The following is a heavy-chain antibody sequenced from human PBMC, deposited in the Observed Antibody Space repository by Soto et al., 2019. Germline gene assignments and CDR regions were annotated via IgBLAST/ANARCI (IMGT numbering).Heavy chain of an antibody. CDR1: GFTFDDYT. CDR2: ISWDGGST. J-gene: IGHJ6*02. D-gene: IGHD4-4*01. V-gene: IGHV3-43*01. Sequence: GGSLRLSCAASGFTFDDYTMHWVRQAPGKGLERVSLISWDGGSTYYADSVKGRFTISRDNSKNSLYLQMNSLRTEDTALYYCAKENDYRFYGMDVWGQGTTVTVSS. CDR3: AKENDYRFYGMDV.